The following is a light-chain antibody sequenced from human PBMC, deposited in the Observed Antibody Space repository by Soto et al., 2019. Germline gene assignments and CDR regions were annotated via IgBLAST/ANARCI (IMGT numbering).Light chain of an antibody. Sequence: DIQLTQSPSFLSASVGDRVTITCRASQGISSYLAWYQQKPGKAPKLLIYAESTLQSGVPSRFSGSGSGTEFTLTISSLQPEDFATYFCQQLNSYPQTFGKGNKVEIK. V-gene: IGKV1-9*01. CDR2: AES. J-gene: IGKJ1*01. CDR1: QGISSY. CDR3: QQLNSYPQT.